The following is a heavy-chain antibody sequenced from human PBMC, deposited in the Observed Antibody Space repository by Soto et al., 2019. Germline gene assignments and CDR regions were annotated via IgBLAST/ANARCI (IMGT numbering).Heavy chain of an antibody. Sequence: QVQLVQSGAEVKKPGSSVKVSCKASGGTFSSYTISWVRQAPGQGLEWMGRIIPILGIANYAQKFQGRVTITADKSTSTAYLELSSLRSEDTAVYYCARLDFQMGLDYWGQGTLVTVSS. D-gene: IGHD2-8*01. CDR1: GGTFSSYT. J-gene: IGHJ4*02. V-gene: IGHV1-69*02. CDR2: IIPILGIA. CDR3: ARLDFQMGLDY.